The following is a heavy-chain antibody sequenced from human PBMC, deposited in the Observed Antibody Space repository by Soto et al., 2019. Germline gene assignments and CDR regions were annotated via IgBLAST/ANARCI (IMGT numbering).Heavy chain of an antibody. CDR1: GFTFSYYW. CDR3: ARGDRGAFDL. J-gene: IGHJ3*01. Sequence: EVQLVESGGGLVQPGESLRLSCAASGFTFSYYWMHWVRQAPGKGLVSVSRIHSDGSSTTYADSVKDRFTISRDNARNTLYLQMNSLRAEDTAVYYCARGDRGAFDLWGQGTVLTVSS. V-gene: IGHV3-74*03. D-gene: IGHD1-26*01. CDR2: IHSDGSST.